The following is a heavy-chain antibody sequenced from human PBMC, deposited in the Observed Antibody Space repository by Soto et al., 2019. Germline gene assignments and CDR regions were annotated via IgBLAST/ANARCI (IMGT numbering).Heavy chain of an antibody. J-gene: IGHJ6*02. D-gene: IGHD2-8*02. Sequence: PSETLSRTCTVSGDSISSENCWSCDRQAPGKGLEWIGEIYQSGATHYTPSLKSRVTISLDKSKNQFSLKLHSVTAADTAVYYCARDAGASRYYGMDVWGQGTTVTVSS. CDR2: IYQSGAT. CDR3: ARDAGASRYYGMDV. CDR1: GDSISSENC. V-gene: IGHV4-4*02.